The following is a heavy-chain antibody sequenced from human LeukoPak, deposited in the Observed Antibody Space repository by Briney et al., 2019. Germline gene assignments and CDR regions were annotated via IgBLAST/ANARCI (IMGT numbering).Heavy chain of an antibody. CDR3: ATLVYYYMDV. Sequence: ASVKVSCKVSGYTFNELSMHWVRQAPGKGLEWMGGFDPEKGKTIYAQKFQGRVTMTEDTSTDIAYMELSSLTSEDTAVYYCATLVYYYMDVWGKGTTVTVSS. V-gene: IGHV1-24*01. CDR2: FDPEKGKT. CDR1: GYTFNELS. J-gene: IGHJ6*03.